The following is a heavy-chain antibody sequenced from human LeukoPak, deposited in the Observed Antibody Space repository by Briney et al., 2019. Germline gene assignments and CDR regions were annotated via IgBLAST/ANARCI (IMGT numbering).Heavy chain of an antibody. CDR1: GFTVSSNY. D-gene: IGHD1-14*01. V-gene: IGHV3-23*01. Sequence: PGGSLRLSCAASGFTVSSNYMNWVRQAPGKGLEWVSAISGSGGSTYYADSVKGRFTISRDNSKNTLYLQMNSLRAEDTAVYYCAKTPSRTFNAFDIWGQGTMVTVSS. CDR2: ISGSGGST. CDR3: AKTPSRTFNAFDI. J-gene: IGHJ3*02.